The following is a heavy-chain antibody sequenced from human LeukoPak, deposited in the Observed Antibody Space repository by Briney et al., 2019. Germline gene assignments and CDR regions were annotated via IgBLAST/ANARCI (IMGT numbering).Heavy chain of an antibody. CDR1: GFTFSSYG. CDR2: ISYDGSNK. D-gene: IGHD6-13*01. Sequence: PGGSLRLSCAASGFTFSSYGMHWVRQAPGKGLEWVAVISYDGSNKYYADSVKGRFTISRDNSKNTLYLQMNSLRAEDTAVYYCAKESYIAAAEYYFDYWGQGTLVTVSS. J-gene: IGHJ4*02. V-gene: IGHV3-30*18. CDR3: AKESYIAAAEYYFDY.